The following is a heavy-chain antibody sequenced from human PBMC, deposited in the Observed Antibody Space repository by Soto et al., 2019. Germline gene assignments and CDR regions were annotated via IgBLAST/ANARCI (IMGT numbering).Heavy chain of an antibody. Sequence: SETLSLTCTVSRASFSSHHWSWIRQPPGKGLEWIGYIYASGSTTYNPSLKSLVAISRDTSTNQFSLRLSSVTASDTAVYYCARELGYCTYGVCVERGMDVWGQGTTVTVYS. CDR2: IYASGST. CDR1: RASFSSHH. CDR3: ARELGYCTYGVCVERGMDV. V-gene: IGHV4-59*11. J-gene: IGHJ6*02. D-gene: IGHD2-8*01.